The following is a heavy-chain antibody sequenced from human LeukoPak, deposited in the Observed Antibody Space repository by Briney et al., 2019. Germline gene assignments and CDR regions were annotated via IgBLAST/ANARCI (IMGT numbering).Heavy chain of an antibody. CDR1: GDSISSSY. J-gene: IGHJ4*02. D-gene: IGHD5-24*01. CDR2: ISNTGST. Sequence: SEALSLTCTISGDSISSSYWSWIRRPPERGLEWIAYISNTGSTNSNPSLKSRVTISVDMSKNQFSLKLYSVTAADTAVYYCAKSAGGRGYNRGDWGLGTLVTVSS. V-gene: IGHV4-59*01. CDR3: AKSAGGRGYNRGD.